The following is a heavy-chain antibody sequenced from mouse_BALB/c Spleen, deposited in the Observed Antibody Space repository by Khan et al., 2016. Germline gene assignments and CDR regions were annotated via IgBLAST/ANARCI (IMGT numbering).Heavy chain of an antibody. V-gene: IGHV9-3*02. CDR3: ARWRGNYGYFDV. J-gene: IGHJ1*01. CDR2: INTNTGEP. Sequence: QIQLVQSGPELKKPGETVKISCKASAYTFTNYGMNWVKQAPGKGLKWMGWINTNTGEPTYAEEFKGRFAFSLETSASTAYLQINNLKNEDTATYFCARWRGNYGYFDVWGAGTTVTVSS. D-gene: IGHD2-1*01. CDR1: AYTFTNYG.